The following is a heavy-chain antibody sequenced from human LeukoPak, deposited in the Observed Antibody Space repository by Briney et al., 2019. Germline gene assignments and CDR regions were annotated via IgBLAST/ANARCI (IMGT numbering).Heavy chain of an antibody. J-gene: IGHJ3*02. CDR1: GFTFDDYA. CDR3: AKDMGSSGWYTDAFDI. CDR2: ISWNSGSI. Sequence: GGSLRLSCAASGFTFDDYAMHWVRQAPGKGLEWVSGISWNSGSIGYADSVKGRFTISRDNAKNSLYLQMSSLRAEDTALYYCAKDMGSSGWYTDAFDIWGQGTMVTVSS. V-gene: IGHV3-9*01. D-gene: IGHD6-19*01.